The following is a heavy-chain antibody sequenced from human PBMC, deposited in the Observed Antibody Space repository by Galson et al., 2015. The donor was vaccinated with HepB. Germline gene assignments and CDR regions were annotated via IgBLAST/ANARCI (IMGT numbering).Heavy chain of an antibody. Sequence: LTCTVSGGSISSSSYYWGWIRQPPGKGLEWIGSIYYSGSTYYNPSLKSRVTISVDTSKNQFSLKLSSVTAADTAVYYCARDWPHYYGKDVWGQGTTVTVSS. V-gene: IGHV4-39*07. CDR1: GGSISSSSYY. CDR3: ARDWPHYYGKDV. J-gene: IGHJ6*02. CDR2: IYYSGST.